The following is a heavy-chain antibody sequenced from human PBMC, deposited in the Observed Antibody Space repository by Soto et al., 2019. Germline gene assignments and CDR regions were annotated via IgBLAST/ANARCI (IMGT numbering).Heavy chain of an antibody. Sequence: GGSLRLSCAASGFTFSSYGMHWVRQAPGKGLEWGAVIWYDGSNKYYADSVKGRFTISRDNSKNTLYLQMNSLRAEDTAVYYCARDQDSGSYNAFDIWGQGTMVTVSS. CDR2: IWYDGSNK. V-gene: IGHV3-33*01. J-gene: IGHJ3*02. D-gene: IGHD1-26*01. CDR3: ARDQDSGSYNAFDI. CDR1: GFTFSSYG.